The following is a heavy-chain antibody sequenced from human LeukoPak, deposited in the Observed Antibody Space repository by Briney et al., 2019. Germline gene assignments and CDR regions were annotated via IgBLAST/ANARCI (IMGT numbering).Heavy chain of an antibody. CDR1: GGSISSGGYS. J-gene: IGHJ6*02. V-gene: IGHV4-30-2*01. Sequence: SETLSLTCAVSGGSISSGGYSWSWIRQPPGKGLEWIGYIYHSGSTYYNPSLKSRVTISVDRSKNQFSLKLSSVTAADTAVYYCAASQPDGTVPLFAPADGMDVWGQGTTVTVSS. CDR2: IYHSGST. D-gene: IGHD2-2*01. CDR3: AASQPDGTVPLFAPADGMDV.